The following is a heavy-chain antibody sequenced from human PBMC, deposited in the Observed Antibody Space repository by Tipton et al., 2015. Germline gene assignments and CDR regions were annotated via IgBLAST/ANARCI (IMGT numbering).Heavy chain of an antibody. Sequence: TLSLTCNVSGGSIANSFQYWGWIRHSPGKGLEWIASMFAGGNTHYNPSLKSRVNIFADTSKSQFFLELTSVTAADTAVYYCAREVWYNDSTGYDYWGQGTLVTVSS. CDR2: MFAGGNT. CDR1: GGSIANSFQY. V-gene: IGHV4-39*02. CDR3: AREVWYNDSTGYDY. D-gene: IGHD3-22*01. J-gene: IGHJ4*02.